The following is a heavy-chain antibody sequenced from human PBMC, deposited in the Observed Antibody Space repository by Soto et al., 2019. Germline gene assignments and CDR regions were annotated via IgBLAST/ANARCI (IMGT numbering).Heavy chain of an antibody. CDR2: INAGNGNT. J-gene: IGHJ4*02. CDR1: GYTFTSYA. Sequence: ASVKVSCKASGYTFTSYAMHWVRQAPGQRLEWMGWINAGNGNTKYSQKFQGRVTITRDTSASTAYMELSSLRSEDTAVYHCARVIGGWYYFDYWGQGTLVTVSS. V-gene: IGHV1-3*01. CDR3: ARVIGGWYYFDY. D-gene: IGHD6-19*01.